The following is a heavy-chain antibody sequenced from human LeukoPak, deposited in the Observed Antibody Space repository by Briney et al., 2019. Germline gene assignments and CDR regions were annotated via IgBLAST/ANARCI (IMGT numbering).Heavy chain of an antibody. Sequence: SETLSLTCTVSGGSISSSSYYWGWIRQPPGKGLEWIGSIYYSGSTYYNPSLKSRVTISVDTSKNQFSLKLSSVTAADTAVYYCARNIVVVPAAINWFDPWGQGTLVTVSS. V-gene: IGHV4-39*01. CDR2: IYYSGST. CDR1: GGSISSSSYY. CDR3: ARNIVVVPAAINWFDP. D-gene: IGHD2-2*01. J-gene: IGHJ5*02.